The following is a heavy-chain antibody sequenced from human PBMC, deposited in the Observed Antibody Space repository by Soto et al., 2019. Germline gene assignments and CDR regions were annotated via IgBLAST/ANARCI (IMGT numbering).Heavy chain of an antibody. CDR1: GYTLTELS. Sequence: ASVKVSCKVSGYTLTELSMHWVRQAPGKGLEWMGGFDPEDGETIYAQKFQGRVTMTEDTCTDTAYMELSSLRSEETAVYYCAVPYYYYGSGADYWGQGTLVTVSS. D-gene: IGHD3-10*01. CDR2: FDPEDGET. V-gene: IGHV1-24*01. CDR3: AVPYYYYGSGADY. J-gene: IGHJ4*02.